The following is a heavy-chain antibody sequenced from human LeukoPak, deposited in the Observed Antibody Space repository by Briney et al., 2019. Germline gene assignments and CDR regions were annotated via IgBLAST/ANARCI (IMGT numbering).Heavy chain of an antibody. Sequence: GGSLRLSCAASGFSFSSYSMNWVRQAPGKGLEWVSVIYTNGNTYYADSVKGRFTISRDSSKNMLYLQMNSLRAEDTAVYYCAREGGYDVYYYYMDVWGKGTTVTVSS. CDR2: IYTNGNT. D-gene: IGHD5-12*01. CDR1: GFSFSSYS. CDR3: AREGGYDVYYYYMDV. J-gene: IGHJ6*03. V-gene: IGHV3-66*01.